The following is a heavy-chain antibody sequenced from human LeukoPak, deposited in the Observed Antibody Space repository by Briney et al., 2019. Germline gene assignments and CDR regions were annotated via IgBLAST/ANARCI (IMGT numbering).Heavy chain of an antibody. CDR1: GGSISSGGYF. CDR3: ARGEAPDT. J-gene: IGHJ3*02. V-gene: IGHV4-31*03. Sequence: PSQTLSLTCTVSGGSISSGGYFWSWIRQHPGKGLEWIGYIYYSGITYFNPSLRSRVTMSVDTSKNQFSLRLSSVTAADTAVYYCARGEAPDTWGQGTMVTVSS. CDR2: IYYSGIT. D-gene: IGHD1-26*01.